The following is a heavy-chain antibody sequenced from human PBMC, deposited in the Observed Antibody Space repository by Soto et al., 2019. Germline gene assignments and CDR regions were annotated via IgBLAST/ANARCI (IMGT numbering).Heavy chain of an antibody. CDR1: GFTFSSYA. CDR3: ATKATVTTDRYYYYGMDV. Sequence: GGSLRLSCAASGFTFSSYAMSWVRQAPGKGLEWVSVISGSGDNTYYADSVKGRFSISRDNSKNTLYLQMNSLRAEDTAVYYCATKATVTTDRYYYYGMDVWGQGTTVTVSS. V-gene: IGHV3-23*01. D-gene: IGHD4-4*01. CDR2: ISGSGDNT. J-gene: IGHJ6*02.